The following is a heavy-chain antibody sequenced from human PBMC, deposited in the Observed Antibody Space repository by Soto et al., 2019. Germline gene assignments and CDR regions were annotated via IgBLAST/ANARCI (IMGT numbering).Heavy chain of an antibody. CDR2: IKSKTNGGTT. V-gene: IGHV3-15*05. CDR1: GFTFSDAW. Sequence: KPGGSLRLSCAASGFTFSDAWMSWVRQAPGKGLEWVGRIKSKTNGGTTDYAGPVKGRFTISRDDSKRTLYVQMNSLKTEDTAIYYCITLIPKGKWELGPWGHGTLVTVSS. D-gene: IGHD1-26*01. J-gene: IGHJ5*02. CDR3: ITLIPKGKWELGP.